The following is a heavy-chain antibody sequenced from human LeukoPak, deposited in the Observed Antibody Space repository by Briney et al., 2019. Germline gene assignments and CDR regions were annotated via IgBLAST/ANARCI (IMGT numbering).Heavy chain of an antibody. CDR2: ISSSGSTI. D-gene: IGHD3-10*01. V-gene: IGHV3-11*01. CDR1: GFTFSDYY. CDR3: ASHPYYGSGDGCYFDY. J-gene: IGHJ4*02. Sequence: PGGSLRLSCAASGFTFSDYYMSWIRQAPGKGLEWVSYISSSGSTIYYADSVKGRFTISRDNAKNSLYLQMNSLRAEDTAVYYCASHPYYGSGDGCYFDYWGQGTLVTVSS.